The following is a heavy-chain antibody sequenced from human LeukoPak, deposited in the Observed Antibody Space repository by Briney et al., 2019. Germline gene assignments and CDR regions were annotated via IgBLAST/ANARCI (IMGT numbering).Heavy chain of an antibody. V-gene: IGHV3-9*03. CDR1: GFTFEDYA. CDR2: ISWNSDNI. D-gene: IGHD1-26*01. CDR3: AKGAVGATVFWYFNL. Sequence: PGGSLRLSCAASGFTFEDYAMHWVRHGPGKGLEWVSGISWNSDNIEYADSVKGRFTISRDNAKKTLCLQMNSLRDEDMGLYYCAKGAVGATVFWYFNLWGRGTLVTVSS. J-gene: IGHJ2*01.